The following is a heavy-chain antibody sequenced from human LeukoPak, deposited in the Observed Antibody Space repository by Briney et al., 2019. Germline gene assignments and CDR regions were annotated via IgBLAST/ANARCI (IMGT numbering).Heavy chain of an antibody. Sequence: SETLSLTCTVSGVSISSRSYYWGWIRQPPGKGLEWIGSIYYSGSTYSNPSLKSRVTISVDTSKNQFSLKLNSVTAADTAVYYCARLVSRSYSRIDYWGQGTLVTVSS. J-gene: IGHJ4*02. CDR1: GVSISSRSYY. V-gene: IGHV4-39*01. CDR2: IYYSGST. CDR3: ARLVSRSYSRIDY. D-gene: IGHD1-26*01.